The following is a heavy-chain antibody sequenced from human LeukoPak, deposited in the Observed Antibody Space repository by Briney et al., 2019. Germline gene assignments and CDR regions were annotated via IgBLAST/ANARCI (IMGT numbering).Heavy chain of an antibody. J-gene: IGHJ4*02. CDR3: ARDSTTVTTDY. CDR1: GFTVSSNY. Sequence: PGGSLRLSCAASGFTVSSNYMGWVRQAPGKGLEWVSVIYSGGTTYYADSVKGRFTISRDNSKNMLYLQMNSLRAEDTAVYYCARDSTTVTTDYWGQGTLVTVSS. D-gene: IGHD4-17*01. V-gene: IGHV3-66*02. CDR2: IYSGGTT.